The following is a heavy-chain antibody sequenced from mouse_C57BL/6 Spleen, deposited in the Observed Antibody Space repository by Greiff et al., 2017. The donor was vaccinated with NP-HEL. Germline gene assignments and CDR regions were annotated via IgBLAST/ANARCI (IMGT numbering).Heavy chain of an antibody. J-gene: IGHJ3*01. CDR1: GYSITSGYY. Sequence: DVKLQESGPGLVKPSQSLSLTCSVTGYSITSGYYWNWIRQFPGNKLEWMGYISYDGSNNYNPSLKNRISITRDTSKNQFFLKLNSVTTEDTATYYWACVALDYEGFAYWGQGTLVTVSA. CDR2: ISYDGSN. D-gene: IGHD2-4*01. CDR3: ACVALDYEGFAY. V-gene: IGHV3-6*01.